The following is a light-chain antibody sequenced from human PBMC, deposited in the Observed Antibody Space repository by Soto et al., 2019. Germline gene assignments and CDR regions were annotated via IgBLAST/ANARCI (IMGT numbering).Light chain of an antibody. V-gene: IGKV3D-20*02. CDR2: GAS. CDR3: QQRYDWPWT. CDR1: QGVSAKS. Sequence: IVMTQSPATLSVSPWERATLPCRASQGVSAKSLAWYQHKPGQAPRLLIYGASTRATGIPDRFSGSGSGTDFTLTISSLEPEDFAVYFCQQRYDWPWTFGLGTKVDI. J-gene: IGKJ1*01.